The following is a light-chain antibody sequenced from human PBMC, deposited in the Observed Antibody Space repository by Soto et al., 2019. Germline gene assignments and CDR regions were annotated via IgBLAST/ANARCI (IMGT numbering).Light chain of an antibody. Sequence: EIVMTQSPATLSVSPGERATLSCRASQSVNIYLAWYQQKPGQAPRLLIFGASYRATGIPARFSGSGSGTEFTLTISSLQSEDFAVYYCQQYNNWLPITFGQGTRLEIK. CDR1: QSVNIY. CDR3: QQYNNWLPIT. V-gene: IGKV3D-15*01. CDR2: GAS. J-gene: IGKJ5*01.